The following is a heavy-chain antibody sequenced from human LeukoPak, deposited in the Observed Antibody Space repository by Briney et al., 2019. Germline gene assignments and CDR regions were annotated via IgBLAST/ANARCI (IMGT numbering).Heavy chain of an antibody. V-gene: IGHV4-34*01. D-gene: IGHD4-23*01. CDR2: INHSGST. CDR3: ARYVDYGGYYYGMDV. Sequence: SETLSLTCTVSGGSISSYYWSWIRQPPGKGLEWIGEINHSGSTNYNPSLKSRVTISVDTSKNQFSLKLSSVTAADTAVYYCARYVDYGGYYYGMDVWGQGTTVTVSS. J-gene: IGHJ6*02. CDR1: GGSISSYY.